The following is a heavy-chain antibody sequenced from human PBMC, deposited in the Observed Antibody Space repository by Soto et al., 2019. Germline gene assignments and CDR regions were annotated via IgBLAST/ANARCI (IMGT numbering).Heavy chain of an antibody. J-gene: IGHJ4*02. CDR2: IIPIFGTA. Sequence: QVQLVQSGAEVKKPGSSVKVSCKASGGTFSSYAISWVRQAPGQGLEWMGGIIPIFGTANYAQKFQGRVTITADESTSTAYMELSSPRSEDTAVYYCARVIRYCSGGSCYPPQYYFDYWGQGTLVTVSS. CDR3: ARVIRYCSGGSCYPPQYYFDY. V-gene: IGHV1-69*01. CDR1: GGTFSSYA. D-gene: IGHD2-15*01.